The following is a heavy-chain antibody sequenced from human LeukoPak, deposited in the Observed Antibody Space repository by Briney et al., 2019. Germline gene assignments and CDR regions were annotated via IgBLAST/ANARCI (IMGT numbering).Heavy chain of an antibody. D-gene: IGHD1-20*01. Sequence: ASVKVSCKASGYTFTSYYLHWVRQAPGQGLEWMGVMNPSGGSTSYAQKLQGRVTMTTDTSTSTAYMELRSLRSDDTAVYYCARDAVTGTRSIDYWGQGTLVTVSS. J-gene: IGHJ4*02. CDR2: MNPSGGST. CDR3: ARDAVTGTRSIDY. CDR1: GYTFTSYY. V-gene: IGHV1-46*01.